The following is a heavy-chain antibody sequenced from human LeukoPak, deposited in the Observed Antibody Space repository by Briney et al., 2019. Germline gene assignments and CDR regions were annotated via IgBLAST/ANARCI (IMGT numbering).Heavy chain of an antibody. CDR2: ISSSNSYI. Sequence: PGGSLRLSCAASGFTFSSYTMNWVRQAPGKGLEWVSSISSSNSYIYYADSVKGRFTIPRDNAKNSLYLQMNSLRAEDTAVYYCAREVLAGYFDYWGQGTLVTVSS. CDR1: GFTFSSYT. V-gene: IGHV3-21*01. J-gene: IGHJ4*02. CDR3: AREVLAGYFDY.